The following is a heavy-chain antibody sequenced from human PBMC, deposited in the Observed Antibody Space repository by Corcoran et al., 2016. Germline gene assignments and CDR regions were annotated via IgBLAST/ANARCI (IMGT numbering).Heavy chain of an antibody. V-gene: IGHV1-3*01. Sequence: QVQLVQSGAEVKKPGASVKVSCKASGYTFTSYAMHWVRQAPGQRLEWMGWINAGNGNTKYSQKFQGRVTITRDTSESTADMELSSLRSEDTAVYYCWGSRYQLPPNWVDPWGQGTLVTVSA. J-gene: IGHJ5*02. CDR2: INAGNGNT. D-gene: IGHD2-2*01. CDR3: WGSRYQLPPNWVDP. CDR1: GYTFTSYA.